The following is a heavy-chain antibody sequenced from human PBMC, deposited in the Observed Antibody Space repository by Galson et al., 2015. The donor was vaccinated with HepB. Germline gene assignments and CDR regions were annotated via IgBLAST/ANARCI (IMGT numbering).Heavy chain of an antibody. J-gene: IGHJ4*02. Sequence: PTQTLTLTCTFSGFSLSANGMCVSWIRQPPGKALEWLAVIHWDDNKYYSTSLKTRLTISKDTSKNQVVLTMTTMDPVDTATYFCAHGKSSYYFDYWGQGTLVTVSS. D-gene: IGHD3-10*01. V-gene: IGHV2-70*01. CDR3: AHGKSSYYFDY. CDR1: GFSLSANGMC. CDR2: IHWDDNK.